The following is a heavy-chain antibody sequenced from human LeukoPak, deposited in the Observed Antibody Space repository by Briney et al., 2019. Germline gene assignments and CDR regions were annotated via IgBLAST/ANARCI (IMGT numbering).Heavy chain of an antibody. D-gene: IGHD3-10*01. V-gene: IGHV4-59*01. CDR1: GGSISSYY. Sequence: SETLSLTCTVCGGSISSYYWSWIRQRPGKGLEWIGYIYYSGSTNYNPSLKSRVTISVDTSKNQFSLKLSSVTAADTAVYYCARVGTYGSGSYLSWLDYWGQGTLVTVSS. CDR3: ARVGTYGSGSYLSWLDY. J-gene: IGHJ4*02. CDR2: IYYSGST.